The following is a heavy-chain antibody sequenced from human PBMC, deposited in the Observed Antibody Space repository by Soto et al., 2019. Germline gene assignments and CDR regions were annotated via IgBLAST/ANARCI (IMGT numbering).Heavy chain of an antibody. Sequence: SETLSLTCTVSGGSMIAYYWNWMRQPPGKGLQWIGYTYYSGSTTYNPSLKSRVTISVDSSKNQFSLKLDSVTPADTAVYYCARVRGTAGKRYFDYWGPGTLVTVS. V-gene: IGHV4-59*01. CDR1: GGSMIAYY. CDR3: ARVRGTAGKRYFDY. CDR2: TYYSGST. D-gene: IGHD6-13*01. J-gene: IGHJ4*02.